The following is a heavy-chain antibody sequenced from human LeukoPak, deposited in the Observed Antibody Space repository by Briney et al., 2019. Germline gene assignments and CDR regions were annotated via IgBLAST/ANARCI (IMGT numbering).Heavy chain of an antibody. J-gene: IGHJ4*02. V-gene: IGHV4-39*07. CDR2: IYYGGST. CDR1: GDSISSSNYY. Sequence: SETLSLTCTVSGDSISSSNYYWVWIRQPPGTGLEWIGSIYYGGSTYYNPSLKSRVTISIDTSTNQFSLKLSSVTAADTAVYYCARDDYNTDTDYWGQGTLVTVSA. D-gene: IGHD4-11*01. CDR3: ARDDYNTDTDY.